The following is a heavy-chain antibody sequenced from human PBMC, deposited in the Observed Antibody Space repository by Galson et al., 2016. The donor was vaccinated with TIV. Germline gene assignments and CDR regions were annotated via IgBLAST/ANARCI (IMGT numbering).Heavy chain of an antibody. CDR3: ARVRDRGGYSYGDDAFDI. Sequence: SLRLSCAASGFAVNSNYMSWVRQAPGKGLAWVSLIYSDGHTYYADSVKGRFTISRDNSKNTLFLRMNTLRAEDTAVYYCARVRDRGGYSYGDDAFDIWGQGTMVTVSS. D-gene: IGHD5-18*01. J-gene: IGHJ3*02. V-gene: IGHV3-53*01. CDR2: IYSDGHT. CDR1: GFAVNSNY.